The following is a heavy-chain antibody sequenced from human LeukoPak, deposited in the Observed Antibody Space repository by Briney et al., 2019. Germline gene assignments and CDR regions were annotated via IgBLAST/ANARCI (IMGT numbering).Heavy chain of an antibody. CDR1: GFTFSSYA. J-gene: IGHJ4*02. D-gene: IGHD2-15*01. CDR3: AKETVGYCSGGSCYAPHY. V-gene: IGHV3-23*01. CDR2: ISGSGGST. Sequence: PGGSLRLSCAASGFTFSSYAMSWVRQAPGKGLEWVSAISGSGGSTYYAASVKGRFTNSRDSSKNTLYLQMNSLRAEDTAVYYCAKETVGYCSGGSCYAPHYWGQGTLVTVSS.